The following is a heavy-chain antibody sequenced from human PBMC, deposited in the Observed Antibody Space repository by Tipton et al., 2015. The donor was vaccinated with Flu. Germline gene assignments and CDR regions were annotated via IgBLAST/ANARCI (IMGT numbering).Heavy chain of an antibody. V-gene: IGHV3-23*01. Sequence: SLRLSCEASGFPFSNYAMSWVRQAPGRALEGIAIINDRGDYKHHADSVEGRFTISRDNSRNILFLHMNSLGAEDTAVYYCARDRGVIVGALDYWGQGSPVTVSS. D-gene: IGHD1-26*01. CDR1: GFPFSNYA. CDR2: INDRGDYK. CDR3: ARDRGVIVGALDY. J-gene: IGHJ4*02.